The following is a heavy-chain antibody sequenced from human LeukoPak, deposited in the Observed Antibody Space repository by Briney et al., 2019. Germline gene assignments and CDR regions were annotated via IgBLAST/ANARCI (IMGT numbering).Heavy chain of an antibody. CDR2: IYYSGST. J-gene: IGHJ6*02. CDR3: ATTPRGDYGDYNYYYYYGMDV. V-gene: IGHV4-39*07. CDR1: GGSISSSSYY. Sequence: PSETLSLTCTVSGGSISSSSYYWGWIRQPPGKGLEWFGSIYYSGSTNYNPSLKSRVTISVDKSKNQFSLKLSSVTAADTAVYYCATTPRGDYGDYNYYYYYGMDVWGQGTTVTVSS. D-gene: IGHD4-17*01.